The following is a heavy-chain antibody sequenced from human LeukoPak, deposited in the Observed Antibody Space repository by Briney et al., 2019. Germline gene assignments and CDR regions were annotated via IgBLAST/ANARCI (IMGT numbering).Heavy chain of an antibody. J-gene: IGHJ5*02. CDR1: GGSFSGYY. Sequence: SETLSLTCAVYGGSFSGYYWSWIRQPPGKGLEWIGEINHSGSTNYNPSLKGRVTISVDTSKNQFSLKLSSVTAADTAVYYCARHPRVLWFGAGYNWFDPWGQGTLVTVSS. V-gene: IGHV4-34*01. D-gene: IGHD3-10*01. CDR3: ARHPRVLWFGAGYNWFDP. CDR2: INHSGST.